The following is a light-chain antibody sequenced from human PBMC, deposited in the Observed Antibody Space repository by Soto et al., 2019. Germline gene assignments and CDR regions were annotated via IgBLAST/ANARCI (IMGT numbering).Light chain of an antibody. CDR1: QSISYY. V-gene: IGKV3-11*01. Sequence: DTVLTQSPDTLSLSPGERATLSCKASQSISYYLAWYQQKPGQPPRLLIYDASNRATGIPARFSGSGSGTDFTLTISSLESEDFAVYYCQQRSDWPSAFGGGTKVDIK. CDR2: DAS. CDR3: QQRSDWPSA. J-gene: IGKJ4*01.